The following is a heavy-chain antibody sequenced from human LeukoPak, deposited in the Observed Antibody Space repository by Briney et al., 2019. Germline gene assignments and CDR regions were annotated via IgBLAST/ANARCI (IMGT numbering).Heavy chain of an antibody. V-gene: IGHV1-18*01. Sequence: GASVKVSCKASGYTFTSYGIRWVRQAPGQGLEWMGWISAYNGNTNYAQKLQGRVTMTTDTSTSTAYMELRSLRSDDTAVYYCARADYDFWSGYYMLSGDYWGQGTLVTVSS. J-gene: IGHJ4*02. CDR3: ARADYDFWSGYYMLSGDY. D-gene: IGHD3-3*01. CDR1: GYTFTSYG. CDR2: ISAYNGNT.